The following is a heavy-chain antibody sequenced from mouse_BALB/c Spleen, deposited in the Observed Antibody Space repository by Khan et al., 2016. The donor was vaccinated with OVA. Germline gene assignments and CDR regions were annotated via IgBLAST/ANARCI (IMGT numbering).Heavy chain of an antibody. Sequence: QVQLKQSGPGLVQPSQSLSITCTVSGFSLNTYGIHWIRQSQGKGLEWLGVIRSGGATDYNGAFISRLGITKDNSKSQVFFKMNSLQADDTAIYXCARNSYMYDFTYWGQGTLVTVSA. CDR3: ARNSYMYDFTY. D-gene: IGHD2-14*01. J-gene: IGHJ3*01. CDR1: GFSLNTYG. CDR2: IRSGGAT. V-gene: IGHV2-2*01.